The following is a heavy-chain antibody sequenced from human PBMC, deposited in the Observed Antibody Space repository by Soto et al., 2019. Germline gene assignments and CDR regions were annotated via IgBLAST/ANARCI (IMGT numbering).Heavy chain of an antibody. V-gene: IGHV4-39*01. J-gene: IGHJ6*02. CDR2: IYYSGST. CDR1: GSSITSRTCS. D-gene: IGHD3-10*01. Sequence: SATLSLTCTFTGSSITSRTCSWGWIRKPPGKGLEWIGSIYYSGSTYYNPSLKSRVTISVDTSKNQFSLKLSSVTAADTAVYYCARHRVLLWFGAPKDYYYGMDVWGQGTTVS. CDR3: ARHRVLLWFGAPKDYYYGMDV.